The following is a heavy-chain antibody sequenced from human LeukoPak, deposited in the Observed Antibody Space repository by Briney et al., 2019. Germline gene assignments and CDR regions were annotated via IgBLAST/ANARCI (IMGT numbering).Heavy chain of an antibody. CDR1: GYTFTGYY. CDR3: ARGGTMVRGIIIDDN. J-gene: IGHJ4*02. CDR2: INPNSGDT. Sequence: ASVKVSCKASGYTFTGYYMHWVRQAPGQGLEWMGWINPNSGDTNYAEKFQGRVTMTRDTSISTAFMELSRLRSDDTAVYYCARGGTMVRGIIIDDNWGQGTLVTVSS. D-gene: IGHD3-10*01. V-gene: IGHV1-2*02.